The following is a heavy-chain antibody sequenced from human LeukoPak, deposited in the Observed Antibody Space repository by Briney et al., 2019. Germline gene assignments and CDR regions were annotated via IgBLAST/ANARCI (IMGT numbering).Heavy chain of an antibody. V-gene: IGHV5-51*07. CDR2: IYPGDSDT. D-gene: IGHD1-26*01. J-gene: IGHJ4*02. Sequence: GESLKISCKGSGYSFTSYWIAWVHQMPGKGLEYMGIIYPGDSDTRYSPSFQGQVTISADKSISTAYLQWSSLKASDTAMYYCARHVSYSGSSPLGYWGQGTLVTVSS. CDR1: GYSFTSYW. CDR3: ARHVSYSGSSPLGY.